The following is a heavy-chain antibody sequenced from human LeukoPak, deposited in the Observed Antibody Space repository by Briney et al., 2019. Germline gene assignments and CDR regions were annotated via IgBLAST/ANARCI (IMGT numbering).Heavy chain of an antibody. CDR2: ISWKSGSI. Sequence: GGSLRLSCAASGFTFDDYAMHWVRHAPGKGLEWVSGISWKSGSIGYADSVKGRFTISRDNAKNSLYLQMNSLRAEDTALYYCAKDTGGSYYYYYYGMDVWGQGTTVTVSS. D-gene: IGHD1-26*01. V-gene: IGHV3-9*01. CDR1: GFTFDDYA. J-gene: IGHJ6*02. CDR3: AKDTGGSYYYYYYGMDV.